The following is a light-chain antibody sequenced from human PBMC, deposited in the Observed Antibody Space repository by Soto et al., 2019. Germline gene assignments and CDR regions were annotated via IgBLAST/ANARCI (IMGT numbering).Light chain of an antibody. Sequence: DIQLTQSPSFLSASVGDRVTITCRASQGISSYLAWYQQKPGKAPKLLIYAASTLQSGVPSRFSGSGSGTEFTRTISSLQPEDFATYYGQQLNSYPITFGQGTRLEIK. J-gene: IGKJ5*01. CDR2: AAS. CDR3: QQLNSYPIT. CDR1: QGISSY. V-gene: IGKV1-9*01.